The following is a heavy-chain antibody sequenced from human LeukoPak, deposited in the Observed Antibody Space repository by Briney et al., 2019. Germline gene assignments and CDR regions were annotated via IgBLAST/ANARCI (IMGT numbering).Heavy chain of an antibody. CDR3: TKVTSGG. J-gene: IGHJ4*02. CDR2: ISGSGSNT. V-gene: IGHV3-23*01. Sequence: GGSLRLSCAASGFNFGTCAMNWVRQAPGKGLDSVSTISGSGSNTYYADSVKGRFTISRDNSKNTLYLQMNSLRVEDTAVYYCTKVTSGGWGQGTLVTVSS. D-gene: IGHD3-10*01. CDR1: GFNFGTCA.